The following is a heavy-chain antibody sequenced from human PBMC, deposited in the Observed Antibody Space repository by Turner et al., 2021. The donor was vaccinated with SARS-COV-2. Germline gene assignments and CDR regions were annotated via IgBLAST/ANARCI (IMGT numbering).Heavy chain of an antibody. V-gene: IGHV4-39*01. CDR1: GGSISSSSSF. Sequence: QLQLPESGPGLVKPSETLSLPCSVSGGSISSSSSFWGWIRQPPGKGPEWIGSVYYRGNTYYNPSLESRVTISVDTSNNQFSLKLNSVTAADTAVYYCARVKYTVTTYYYYYMDVWGKGTTVTVSS. J-gene: IGHJ6*03. D-gene: IGHD4-4*01. CDR3: ARVKYTVTTYYYYYMDV. CDR2: VYYRGNT.